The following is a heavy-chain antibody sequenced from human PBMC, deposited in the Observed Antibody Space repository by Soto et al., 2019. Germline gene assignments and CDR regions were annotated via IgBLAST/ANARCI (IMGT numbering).Heavy chain of an antibody. Sequence: EVLLVESGGGLVEPGGSLRLSCEASGITFSNAWMNWVRQAPGKGLEYIGRIRSKTDGGTTEYVAPVEGRFTILRDDSKNTMYLQMSGLKTEDTAVYYCTTTRPGTNVFDNWGQGTLVTVSS. CDR2: IRSKTDGGTT. J-gene: IGHJ3*02. V-gene: IGHV3-15*01. D-gene: IGHD6-13*01. CDR3: TTTRPGTNVFDN. CDR1: GITFSNAW.